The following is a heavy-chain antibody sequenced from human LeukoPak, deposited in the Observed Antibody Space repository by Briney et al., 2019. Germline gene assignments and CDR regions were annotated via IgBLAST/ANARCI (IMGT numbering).Heavy chain of an antibody. V-gene: IGHV3-48*03. D-gene: IGHD3-10*01. CDR1: GFTFSSYE. Sequence: QPGGSLRLSCAASGFTFSSYEMNWVRQAPGKGLEWVSYISSSGSTIYYADSVKGRFTISRDNAKNSLYLQMNSLRAEDTAVYYCAKGEYYYGSGSYYYYYYMDVWGKGTTVTISS. CDR2: ISSSGSTI. CDR3: AKGEYYYGSGSYYYYYYMDV. J-gene: IGHJ6*03.